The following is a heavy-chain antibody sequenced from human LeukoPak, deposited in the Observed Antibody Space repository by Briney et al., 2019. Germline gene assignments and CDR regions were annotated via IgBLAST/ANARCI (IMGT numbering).Heavy chain of an antibody. CDR2: IYYSGST. J-gene: IGHJ6*02. D-gene: IGHD2-21*02. CDR1: GGSISSYY. Sequence: SETLSLTCTVSGGSISSYYWSWIRQPPGKGLEWIGYIYYSGSTNYNPSLKSRVTTSVDTSKNQFSLKLSSVTAADTAVYYCARSGVVTAINSDYYYGMDVWGQGTTVTVSS. V-gene: IGHV4-59*01. CDR3: ARSGVVTAINSDYYYGMDV.